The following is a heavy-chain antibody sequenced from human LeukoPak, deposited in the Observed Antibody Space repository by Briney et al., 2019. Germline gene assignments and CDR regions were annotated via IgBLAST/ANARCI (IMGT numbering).Heavy chain of an antibody. CDR1: GGSISSGGYY. V-gene: IGHV4-31*03. CDR3: ARSAIRGYSGYDPQPSNPFDY. CDR2: IYYSGST. J-gene: IGHJ4*02. Sequence: SETLSLTCTVSGGSISSGGYYWSWIRQHPGKGLEWIGYIYYSGSTYYNPSLESRVTISVDTSKNQFSLKLSSVTAADTAVYYCARSAIRGYSGYDPQPSNPFDYWGQGTLVTVSS. D-gene: IGHD5-12*01.